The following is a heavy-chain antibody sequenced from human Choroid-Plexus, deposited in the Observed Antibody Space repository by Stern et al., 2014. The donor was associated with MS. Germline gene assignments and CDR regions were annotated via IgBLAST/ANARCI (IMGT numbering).Heavy chain of an antibody. CDR3: AKDRQYLTYFFDH. J-gene: IGHJ5*02. Sequence: QVQLGQSGGGVVQPGRPLRLSCVASGFTLGSCAMHWVRQAPGKGLEWVAGASYDGSNKYYADSVKGRFTISRDNSQNTLYMQMSSLRPEDTAVYYCAKDRQYLTYFFDHWGQGSLVTVSS. CDR1: GFTLGSCA. D-gene: IGHD2/OR15-2a*01. V-gene: IGHV3-30*18. CDR2: ASYDGSNK.